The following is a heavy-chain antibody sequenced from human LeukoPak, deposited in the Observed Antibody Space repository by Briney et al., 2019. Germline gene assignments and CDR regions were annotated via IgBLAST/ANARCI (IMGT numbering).Heavy chain of an antibody. CDR3: TRMTRGHDY. Sequence: SETLSLTCAVSGVSFDDYYWSWVRQTPGKGLEWIGEINHSGYTNVNPSFKSRVTLSIDTSRKQFSLNLRSVTVADAGIYYCTRMTRGHDYWGQGTQVTVSS. CDR1: GVSFDDYY. V-gene: IGHV4-34*01. J-gene: IGHJ4*02. D-gene: IGHD4-11*01. CDR2: INHSGYT.